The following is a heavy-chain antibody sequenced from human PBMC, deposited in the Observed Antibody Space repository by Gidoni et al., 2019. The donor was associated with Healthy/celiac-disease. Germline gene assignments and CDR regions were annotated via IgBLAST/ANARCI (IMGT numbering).Heavy chain of an antibody. D-gene: IGHD4-17*01. Sequence: QVQRQDSGTGLPTPSQTLFLPCTVTAGSISSYYLSWIRPPPGKGLAWIGSIYYSGSTNYNPTLKRRVTISVEVSKNKFSLTLSSGTAADTAVYYYARDPSRGGDYPRMDVWGQGTTVTVSS. CDR1: AGSISSYY. V-gene: IGHV4-59*13. CDR3: ARDPSRGGDYPRMDV. J-gene: IGHJ6*02. CDR2: IYYSGST.